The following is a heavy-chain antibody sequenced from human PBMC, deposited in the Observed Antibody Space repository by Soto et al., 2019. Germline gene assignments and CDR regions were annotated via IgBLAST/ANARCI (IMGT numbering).Heavy chain of an antibody. J-gene: IGHJ4*02. D-gene: IGHD3-9*01. Sequence: XSLKISFKGSGYSFTSYWIGWVRQMPGKGLEWMGIIYPGDSDTRYSPSFQGQVTISADKSISTAYLQWSSLKASETAMYYCARHGTYYDILTGYKSDYWGQGTLVTVSS. CDR2: IYPGDSDT. CDR3: ARHGTYYDILTGYKSDY. V-gene: IGHV5-51*01. CDR1: GYSFTSYW.